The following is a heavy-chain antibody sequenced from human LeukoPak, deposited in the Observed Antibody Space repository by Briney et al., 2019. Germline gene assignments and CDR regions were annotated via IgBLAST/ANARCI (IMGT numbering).Heavy chain of an antibody. J-gene: IGHJ4*02. D-gene: IGHD3-10*01. V-gene: IGHV3-30*02. CDR3: AKGLGGFGEFYYYFDY. CDR2: IRYDGNNK. Sequence: GSLRLSCAASGFTFNAFGMHWVRQAPGKGLEWVAFIRYDGNNKYYSGSVEGRFTISRDNSKNTLYLQMNSLRAEDTAVYYCAKGLGGFGEFYYYFDYWGQGTLVTVSS. CDR1: GFTFNAFG.